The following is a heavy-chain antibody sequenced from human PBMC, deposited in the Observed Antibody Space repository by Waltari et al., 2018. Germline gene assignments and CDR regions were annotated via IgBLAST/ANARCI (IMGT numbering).Heavy chain of an antibody. CDR2: IIPIFGTA. V-gene: IGHV1-69*01. Sequence: QGLEWMGGIIPIFGTANYAQKFQGRVTITADESTSTAYMELSSLRSEDTAVYYCARDTPEQPLGPFDYWGQGTLVTVSS. D-gene: IGHD2-2*01. J-gene: IGHJ4*02. CDR3: ARDTPEQPLGPFDY.